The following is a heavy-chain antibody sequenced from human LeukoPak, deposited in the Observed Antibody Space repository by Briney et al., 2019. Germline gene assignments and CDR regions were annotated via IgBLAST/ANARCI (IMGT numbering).Heavy chain of an antibody. CDR2: ISGDGGSE. CDR3: AKDELVRGYFYYYGMDV. Sequence: GGSLRLSCAASGFTFGDYAMHWVRQAPGKGLEWVSRISGDGGSEYYADSVKGRFTISRDNSRNSLYLQMNSLRTEDTALYYCAKDELVRGYFYYYGMDVWGQGTTVTVSS. V-gene: IGHV3-43*02. CDR1: GFTFGDYA. D-gene: IGHD3-10*01. J-gene: IGHJ6*02.